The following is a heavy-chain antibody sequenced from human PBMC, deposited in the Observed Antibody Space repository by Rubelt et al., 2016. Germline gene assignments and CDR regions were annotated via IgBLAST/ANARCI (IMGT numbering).Heavy chain of an antibody. V-gene: IGHV4-34*01. Sequence: QVQLQQWGAGLLKPSETLSLTCAVYGGSFSGYYWSWIRQPPGKGLEWIGEINHSGSTNYNPSLKSRVTISVDTSKNQFSLKLSSVSAADTAVYYCASHPYYYGYVNYGMDVWGQGTTVTVSS. CDR3: ASHPYYYGYVNYGMDV. D-gene: IGHD3-10*01. CDR1: GGSFSGYY. CDR2: INHSGST. J-gene: IGHJ6*02.